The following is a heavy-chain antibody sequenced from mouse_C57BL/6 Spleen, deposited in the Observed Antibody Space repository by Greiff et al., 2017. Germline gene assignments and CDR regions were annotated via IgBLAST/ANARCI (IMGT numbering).Heavy chain of an antibody. J-gene: IGHJ4*01. CDR1: GYTFTSYC. D-gene: IGHD2-2*01. CDR2: IYPRSGNT. Sequence: QVQLQQSGAELVRPGASVKLSCKASGYTFTSYCISWVKQRTGQGLEWIGEIYPRSGNTYYNEKFKGKATLTADKSSSTAYMELRSLTSEDSAVCFCAGGGDGYDKGAFDYWGQGTTVTVSS. V-gene: IGHV1-81*01. CDR3: AGGGDGYDKGAFDY.